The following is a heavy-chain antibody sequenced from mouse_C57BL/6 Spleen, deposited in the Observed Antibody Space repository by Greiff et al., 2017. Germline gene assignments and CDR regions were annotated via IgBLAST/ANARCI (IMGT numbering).Heavy chain of an antibody. CDR1: GYTFTSYW. CDR3: ARDYYGSSFAY. Sequence: VQLQQSGAELVRPGSSVKLSCKASGYTFTSYWMHWVKQRPIQGLEWIGNIDPSDSETHYNQKFKDKATLTVDKSSSTAYMQLSSLTSEDSAVYYCARDYYGSSFAYWGQGTLVTVSA. V-gene: IGHV1-52*01. D-gene: IGHD1-1*01. J-gene: IGHJ3*01. CDR2: IDPSDSET.